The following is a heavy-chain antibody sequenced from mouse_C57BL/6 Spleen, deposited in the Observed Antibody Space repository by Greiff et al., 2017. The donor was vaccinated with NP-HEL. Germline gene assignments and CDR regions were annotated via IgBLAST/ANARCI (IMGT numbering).Heavy chain of an antibody. CDR1: GYAFSSPW. J-gene: IGHJ4*01. Sequence: VQLQESGPELVKPGVSVQISCKASGYAFSSPWMNWVRQRPGKGLEWIGRIYPGDGDTNYNGKLKGKATLTADKSSSTAYMQLSSLTSEDSAVYFCYYAMDYWGKGTSVTVSS. CDR3: YYAMDY. CDR2: IYPGDGDT. V-gene: IGHV1-82*01.